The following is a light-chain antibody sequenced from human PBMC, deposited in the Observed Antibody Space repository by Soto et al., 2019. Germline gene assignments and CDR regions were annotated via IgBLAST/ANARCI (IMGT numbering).Light chain of an antibody. Sequence: DIQMTQSPSTLSASVGDRVTITCRASQSISSWLAWYQQKPGKAPKLLIYTASTLESGVPSRFRGSGSGTEFTLTISSLQPDDFATYHCQQYNTYSGLTFVCGTKVEIK. V-gene: IGKV1-5*03. CDR2: TAS. J-gene: IGKJ4*01. CDR1: QSISSW. CDR3: QQYNTYSGLT.